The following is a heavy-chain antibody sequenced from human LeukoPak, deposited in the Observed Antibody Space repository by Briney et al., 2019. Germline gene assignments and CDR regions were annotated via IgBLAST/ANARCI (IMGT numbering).Heavy chain of an antibody. CDR1: GYSFSNYW. V-gene: IGHV5-51*01. CDR3: ARTYSSSWYVPGWFDP. J-gene: IGHJ5*02. CDR2: IYPGDSDT. D-gene: IGHD6-13*01. Sequence: GESLKISCEGSGYSFSNYWIGWVRQMPGKGLEWMGIIYPGDSDTRYSPSFQGQVTISADKSISTAYLQWSSLKASDTAMYYCARTYSSSWYVPGWFDPWGQGTLVTVSS.